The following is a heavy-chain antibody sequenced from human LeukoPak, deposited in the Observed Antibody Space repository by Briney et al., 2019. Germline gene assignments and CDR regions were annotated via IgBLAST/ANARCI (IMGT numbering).Heavy chain of an antibody. CDR3: ARHDDYDILTGLQPVFDY. D-gene: IGHD3-9*01. CDR2: IYPGDSDT. V-gene: IGHV5-51*01. J-gene: IGHJ4*02. CDR1: GYSFTSYW. Sequence: GESLKISCKGSGYSFTSYWIGWVRQMPGKGLEWMGIIYPGDSDTRYSPSFQGQVTISADKSISTAYLQWSSLKASDTAMYYCARHDDYDILTGLQPVFDYWGQGTLVTVSS.